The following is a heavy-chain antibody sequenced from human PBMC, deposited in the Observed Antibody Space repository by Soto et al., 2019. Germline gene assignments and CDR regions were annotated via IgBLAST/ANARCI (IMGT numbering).Heavy chain of an antibody. CDR3: ARGKGMEENYYYHGMDV. J-gene: IGHJ6*02. CDR1: GYSFTTYA. Sequence: ASVKVSCKASGYSFTTYALHWVRQAPGQRLEWMAWINGGDGNTKYSQKFQDRLTITRDTSASIAYMELSSLRSEDTAVYYCARGKGMEENYYYHGMDVWGQGTTVTVSS. CDR2: INGGDGNT. V-gene: IGHV1-3*01. D-gene: IGHD1-1*01.